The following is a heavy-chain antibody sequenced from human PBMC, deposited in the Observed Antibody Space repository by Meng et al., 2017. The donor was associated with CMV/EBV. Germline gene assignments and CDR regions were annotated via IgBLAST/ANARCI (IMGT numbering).Heavy chain of an antibody. V-gene: IGHV1-69*05. Sequence: SVKVSCKASGGTFSSYAISWVRQAPGQGLEWMGGIIPIFGTANYAQKFQGRVTITTDESTSTAYMELSSLRSEDTAVYYCARSTTHVDTAMPNRGYYHGMDVWGQGTTVTVSS. J-gene: IGHJ6*02. CDR3: ARSTTHVDTAMPNRGYYHGMDV. D-gene: IGHD5-18*01. CDR2: IIPIFGTA. CDR1: GGTFSSYA.